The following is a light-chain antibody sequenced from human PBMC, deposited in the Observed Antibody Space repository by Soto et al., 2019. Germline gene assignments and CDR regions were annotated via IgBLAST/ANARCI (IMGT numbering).Light chain of an antibody. V-gene: IGKV3-15*01. CDR1: QTISNN. Sequence: IVLTQSPATLSVSPGERATLSCRASQTISNNLAWYQQKPGQPPRLLIYGASTRATGVPARFSGSGSGTEFTLTVNSLQSEDFAVYYCQQYNNWPPITFGQGTRLEMK. CDR2: GAS. J-gene: IGKJ5*01. CDR3: QQYNNWPPIT.